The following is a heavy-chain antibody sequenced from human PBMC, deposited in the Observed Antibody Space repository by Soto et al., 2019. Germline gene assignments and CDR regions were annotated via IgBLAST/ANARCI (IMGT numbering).Heavy chain of an antibody. D-gene: IGHD3-22*01. CDR1: GYTFTSYG. V-gene: IGHV1-18*01. Sequence: QVQLVQSGAEVKKPGASVKVSCKASGYTFTSYGISWVRQAPGQGLEWMGWISAYDGNTNYAQKLQGRVTMTTDTSTSTAYMELRSLRSNDTAVYYCASPYDSSGYFNREGTFDIRGQGTMLTVSS. CDR2: ISAYDGNT. J-gene: IGHJ3*02. CDR3: ASPYDSSGYFNREGTFDI.